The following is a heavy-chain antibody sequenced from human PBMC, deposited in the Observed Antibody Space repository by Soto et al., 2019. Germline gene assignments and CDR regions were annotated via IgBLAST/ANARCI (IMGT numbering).Heavy chain of an antibody. J-gene: IGHJ6*02. V-gene: IGHV4-34*01. Sequence: PSETLSLTCAVYGGSFSGYYWSWIRQPPGKGLEWIGEINHSGSTNYNPSLKSRVTISVDTSKNQFSLKLSSVTAADTAVYYCARRRRRGMDVWGQGTT. CDR1: GGSFSGYY. CDR3: ARRRRRGMDV. D-gene: IGHD6-25*01. CDR2: INHSGST.